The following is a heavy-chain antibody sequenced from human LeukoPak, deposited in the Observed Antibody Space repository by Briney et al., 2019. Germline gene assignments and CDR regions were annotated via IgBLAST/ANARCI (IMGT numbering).Heavy chain of an antibody. Sequence: ASMKVSCKASGYSFSTFGISWVRQAPGQGPEWMGWIGTYNGLTNYAKKFQGRVTMTTDISTTTAYLELKSLKSDDTAVYFCARDDFGDNGGVPFDHWGQGTLVTVSS. CDR3: ARDDFGDNGGVPFDH. D-gene: IGHD4-17*01. V-gene: IGHV1-18*01. CDR1: GYSFSTFG. J-gene: IGHJ4*02. CDR2: IGTYNGLT.